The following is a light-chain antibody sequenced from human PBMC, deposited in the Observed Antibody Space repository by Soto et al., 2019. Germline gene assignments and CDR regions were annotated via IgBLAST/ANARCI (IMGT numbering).Light chain of an antibody. J-gene: IGKJ1*01. V-gene: IGKV4-1*01. CDR3: KQYYATPPT. Sequence: DIVMTQSPDSLAVSLGERATINCKSSQSVLYSSNNKNYLAWYQQKPGQPPKLLIYWASIRESGVPDRFSGSGSGTDFTLTNSSLQAEDVAVYYCKQYYATPPTFGQGTKVEIK. CDR2: WAS. CDR1: QSVLYSSNNKNY.